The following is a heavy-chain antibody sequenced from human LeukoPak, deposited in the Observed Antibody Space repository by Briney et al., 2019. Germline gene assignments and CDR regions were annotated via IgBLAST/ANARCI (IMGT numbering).Heavy chain of an antibody. CDR1: GGSISNYY. Sequence: PSETLSLTCTVSGGSISNYYWSWIRQPPGEGLEWIGYIYHSGATNYNPSLRSRVTISVDTSNNQFSLNLRSVTAADTAIYYCARKSPTSGSYGWYFDYWGQGALVTVSS. V-gene: IGHV4-59*01. CDR3: ARKSPTSGSYGWYFDY. CDR2: IYHSGAT. D-gene: IGHD1-26*01. J-gene: IGHJ4*02.